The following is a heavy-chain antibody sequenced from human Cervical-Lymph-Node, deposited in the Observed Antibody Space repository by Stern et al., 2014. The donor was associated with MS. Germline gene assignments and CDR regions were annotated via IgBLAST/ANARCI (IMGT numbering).Heavy chain of an antibody. V-gene: IGHV3-30*04. CDR2: ISYHGRDK. D-gene: IGHD3-10*01. Sequence: VQLVESGGGVVQPGRSLRIFCVASEFAFSSHAMHWVRQAPGKGLEWVAGISYHGRDKYYADSVKCRFTISRDNSENTVFLQMNSLRPEDTAVYYCARDLDSELLGYRLDYWGQGTLVTVSS. CDR3: ARDLDSELLGYRLDY. J-gene: IGHJ4*02. CDR1: EFAFSSHA.